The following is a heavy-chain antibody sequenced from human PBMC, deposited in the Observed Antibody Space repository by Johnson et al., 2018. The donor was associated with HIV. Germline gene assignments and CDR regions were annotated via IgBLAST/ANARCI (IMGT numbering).Heavy chain of an antibody. D-gene: IGHD1-26*01. Sequence: QVQLAESGGGVVQPGASLRLSCAASGFMFSNYGMYWVRQAPFQGLAWVSFIRLDGSDKYYADSVKGRFSISRDNSNNTLFLEMNSLRAEDTAVYYCTTDGRYWIVGATRDAFDIWGQGTMVTVSS. CDR2: IRLDGSDK. V-gene: IGHV3-30*02. J-gene: IGHJ3*02. CDR1: GFMFSNYG. CDR3: TTDGRYWIVGATRDAFDI.